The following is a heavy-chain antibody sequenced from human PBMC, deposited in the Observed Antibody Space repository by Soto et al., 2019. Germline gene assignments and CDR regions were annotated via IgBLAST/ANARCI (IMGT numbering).Heavy chain of an antibody. V-gene: IGHV1-18*01. Sequence: HVQLVQSGGELKKPGASVKVSCNTSGYTFNTYFITWVRQAPGQGLEWMGWISPHNGNTNYAEKFQGRVTMTADTITKTAYIELRNLRIDDTAVYYCAIDTGNSFDYWGQGTPVTVSS. J-gene: IGHJ4*02. CDR2: ISPHNGNT. CDR1: GYTFNTYF. CDR3: AIDTGNSFDY.